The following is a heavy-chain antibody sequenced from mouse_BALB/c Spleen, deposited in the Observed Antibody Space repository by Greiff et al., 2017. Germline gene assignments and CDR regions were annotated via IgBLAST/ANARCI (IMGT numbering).Heavy chain of an antibody. CDR1: GYTFTSYN. CDR3: ARSGAPSYWYFDV. Sequence: QVQLQQPGAELVKPGASVKMSCKASGYTFTSYNMHWVKQTPGQGLEWIGAIYPGNGDTSYNQKFKGKATLTADKSSSTAYMQLSSLTSEDSAVYYCARSGAPSYWYFDVWGAGTTVTVSS. V-gene: IGHV1-12*01. D-gene: IGHD3-1*01. J-gene: IGHJ1*01. CDR2: IYPGNGDT.